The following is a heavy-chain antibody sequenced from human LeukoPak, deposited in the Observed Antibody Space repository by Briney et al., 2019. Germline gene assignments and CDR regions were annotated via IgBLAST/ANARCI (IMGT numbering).Heavy chain of an antibody. D-gene: IGHD5-18*01. CDR2: IKNDGTVK. CDR3: AKDSYSKGGY. Sequence: GSLTLSCAASGFTFSYHWMTWVRQAPGKGLEWVANIKNDGTVKNYVDSVKGRFTISRDNAKNSLYLQMNSLRAEDTGVYYCAKDSYSKGGYWGQGVLVTVSS. V-gene: IGHV3-7*01. J-gene: IGHJ4*02. CDR1: GFTFSYHW.